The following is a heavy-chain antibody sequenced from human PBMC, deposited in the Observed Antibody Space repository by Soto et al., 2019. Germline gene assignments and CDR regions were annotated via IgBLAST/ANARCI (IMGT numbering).Heavy chain of an antibody. J-gene: IGHJ4*02. CDR1: GGTFSSYA. V-gene: IGHV1-69*13. D-gene: IGHD4-17*01. Sequence: GASVKVSCEASGGTFSSYAISWVRQAPGQGLEWMGGIIPIFGTANYAQKFQGRVTITADESTSTAYMELSSLRSEDTAVYYCARSSVGWGTRVTTRNTRFDYGGRGPLVTVSS. CDR3: ARSSVGWGTRVTTRNTRFDY. CDR2: IIPIFGTA.